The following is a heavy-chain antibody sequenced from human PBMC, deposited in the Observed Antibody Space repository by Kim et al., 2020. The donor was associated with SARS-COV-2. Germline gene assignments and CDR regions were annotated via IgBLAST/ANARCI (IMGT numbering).Heavy chain of an antibody. CDR2: IWYDGSNK. Sequence: GGSLRLSCAASGFNFSSYGMHWVRQAPGKGLEWVAVIWYDGSNKYYADSVKGRFTISRDNSKNTLYLQMNSLRAEDTAVYYCARGVAYYYDSSGSVPDYWGQGTLVTVSS. J-gene: IGHJ4*02. V-gene: IGHV3-33*01. D-gene: IGHD3-22*01. CDR1: GFNFSSYG. CDR3: ARGVAYYYDSSGSVPDY.